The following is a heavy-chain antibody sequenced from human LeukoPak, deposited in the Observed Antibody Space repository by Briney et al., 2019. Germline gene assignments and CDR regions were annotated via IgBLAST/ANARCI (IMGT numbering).Heavy chain of an antibody. V-gene: IGHV3-30*03. CDR3: ARDGGNCSSTSCYEGVELYFDY. CDR1: GFTSSSYG. CDR2: ISYDGSNK. Sequence: GGSLRLSCAASGFTSSSYGMHWVRQAPGKGLEWVAVISYDGSNKYYADSVKGRFTISRDNSKNTLYLQMNSLRAEDTAVYYCARDGGNCSSTSCYEGVELYFDYWGQGTLVTASS. D-gene: IGHD2-2*01. J-gene: IGHJ4*02.